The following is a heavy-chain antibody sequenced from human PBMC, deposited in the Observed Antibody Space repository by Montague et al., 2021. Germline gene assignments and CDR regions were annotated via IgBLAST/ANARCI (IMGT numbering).Heavy chain of an antibody. V-gene: IGHV4-39*07. Sequence: SETLSLTCTVSGASITSNIYYWGWIRQSPGKGLEWIGSIYYSGNSFYQPSLKSRITMAVDTSKNQFSLKLSSVTAADTAIYYCAGVFSNWYVEWFDPWGQGTLVTVSS. CDR2: IYYSGNS. CDR1: GASITSNIYY. J-gene: IGHJ5*02. D-gene: IGHD6-13*01. CDR3: AGVFSNWYVEWFDP.